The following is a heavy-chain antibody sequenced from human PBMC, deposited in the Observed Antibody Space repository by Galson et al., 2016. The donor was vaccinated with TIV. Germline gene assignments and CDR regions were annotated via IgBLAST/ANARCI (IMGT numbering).Heavy chain of an antibody. CDR1: GYTFRNYG. Sequence: SVKVSCKASGYTFRNYGFSWVRQAPGQGLEWLGWISSYNGDTNYAHNLRGRLTMATGSSTTTASMELRSLRSDDTAVYFCARDRGSMTMILVVDYHYGMDVWGQGTTVTVSS. J-gene: IGHJ6*02. D-gene: IGHD3-22*01. CDR3: ARDRGSMTMILVVDYHYGMDV. CDR2: ISSYNGDT. V-gene: IGHV1-18*04.